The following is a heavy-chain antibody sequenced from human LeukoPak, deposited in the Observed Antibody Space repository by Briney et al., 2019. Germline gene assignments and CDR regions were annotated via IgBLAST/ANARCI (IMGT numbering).Heavy chain of an antibody. CDR1: GGSISSGGYY. V-gene: IGHV4-61*08. CDR3: ARDRPGGSSLDY. D-gene: IGHD6-13*01. J-gene: IGHJ4*02. Sequence: PSETLSLTCTVSGGSISSGGYYWSWIRQHPGKGLEWIGYIYYSGSTYYNPSLKSRVTISVDASNNQFSLKLSSVTAADTAVYYCARDRPGGSSLDYWGQGTLVTVSS. CDR2: IYYSGST.